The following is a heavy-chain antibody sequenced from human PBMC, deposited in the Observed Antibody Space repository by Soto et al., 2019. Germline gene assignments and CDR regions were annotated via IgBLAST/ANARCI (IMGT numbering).Heavy chain of an antibody. CDR2: ISYDGSDK. D-gene: IGHD3-16*01. CDR3: AKTAGYDYVWGSSGLDP. V-gene: IGHV3-30*18. J-gene: IGHJ5*02. Sequence: GGSLRLSCAGSGFTFSSYGMHWVRQAPGKGLEWVAVISYDGSDKYYGDSVKGRFTISRDDSKNTLYLQMNSLRVGDTAIYYCAKTAGYDYVWGSSGLDPWGQGT. CDR1: GFTFSSYG.